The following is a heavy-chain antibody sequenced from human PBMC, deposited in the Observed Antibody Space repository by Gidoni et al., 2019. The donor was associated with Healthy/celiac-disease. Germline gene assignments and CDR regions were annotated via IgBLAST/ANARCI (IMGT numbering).Heavy chain of an antibody. CDR3: ARDLNMVRGVPSYYYYYMDV. D-gene: IGHD3-10*01. J-gene: IGHJ6*03. CDR1: GFTFSSYS. Sequence: EVQLVESGGGLVKPGGSLRLSCAASGFTFSSYSMNWVRQAPGKGLEWVSSISSSSSYIYYADSVKGRFTISRDNAKNSLYLQMNSLRAEDTAVYYCARDLNMVRGVPSYYYYYMDVWGKGTTVTVSS. CDR2: ISSSSSYI. V-gene: IGHV3-21*01.